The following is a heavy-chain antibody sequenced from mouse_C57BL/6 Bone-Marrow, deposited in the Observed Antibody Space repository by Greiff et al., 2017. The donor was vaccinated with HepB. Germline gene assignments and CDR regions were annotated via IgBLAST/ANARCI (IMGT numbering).Heavy chain of an antibody. CDR3: ARSTRVTRYFDV. CDR1: GYTFTSYT. J-gene: IGHJ1*03. V-gene: IGHV1-4*01. Sequence: QVQLQQSGAELARPGASVKMSCKASGYTFTSYTMHWVKQRPGQGLEWIGYINPSSGYTKYNQKFKDKATLTADKSSITAYMQLSSLTSEDSAVYYCARSTRVTRYFDVWGTGTTVTVSS. D-gene: IGHD2-5*01. CDR2: INPSSGYT.